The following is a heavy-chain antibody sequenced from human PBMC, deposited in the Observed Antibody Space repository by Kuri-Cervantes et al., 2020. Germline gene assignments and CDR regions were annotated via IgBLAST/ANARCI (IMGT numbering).Heavy chain of an antibody. CDR1: GFTFSSYA. CDR2: ISYDGSNK. V-gene: IGHV3-30-3*01. Sequence: GESLKISCAASGFTFSSYAMHWVRQAPGKGLEWVAVISYDGSNKYYADSMKGRFTISRDNSKNTLYLQMNSLRAEDTAVYYCRRYCSSTSCYNWYFDLWGRGTLVTVSS. J-gene: IGHJ2*01. CDR3: RRYCSSTSCYNWYFDL. D-gene: IGHD2-2*02.